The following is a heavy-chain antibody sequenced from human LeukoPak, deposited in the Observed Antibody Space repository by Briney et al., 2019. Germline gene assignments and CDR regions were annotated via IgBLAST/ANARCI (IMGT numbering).Heavy chain of an antibody. CDR2: MNPNSGNT. D-gene: IGHD3-3*01. Sequence: ASVKVSCKASGYTFTSYGISWVRQATGQGLEWMGWMNPNSGNTGYAQKFQGRVTITRNTSISTAYMELSSLRSEDTAVYYCATHYDFWSGYGYWGQGTLVTVSS. J-gene: IGHJ4*02. V-gene: IGHV1-8*03. CDR3: ATHYDFWSGYGY. CDR1: GYTFTSYG.